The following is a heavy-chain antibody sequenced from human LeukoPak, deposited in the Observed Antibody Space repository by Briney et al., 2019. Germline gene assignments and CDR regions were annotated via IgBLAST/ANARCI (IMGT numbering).Heavy chain of an antibody. D-gene: IGHD3-22*01. J-gene: IGHJ4*02. Sequence: PSETLSLTCTVSGGSISGYYWSWIRQPPGKGLEWIGYIYYSGSTNYDPSLKSRVTISVDTSKNQFSLKLSSVTAADTAVYYCARDSSGYYRIDYWGQGTLVTVSS. CDR2: IYYSGST. CDR3: ARDSSGYYRIDY. CDR1: GGSISGYY. V-gene: IGHV4-59*08.